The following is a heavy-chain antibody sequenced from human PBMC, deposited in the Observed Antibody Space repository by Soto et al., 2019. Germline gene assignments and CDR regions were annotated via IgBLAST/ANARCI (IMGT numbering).Heavy chain of an antibody. V-gene: IGHV3-33*08. CDR2: IWYDGSNK. D-gene: IGHD3-10*01. CDR1: GFTFSSYG. Sequence: GGSLRLSCAASGFTFSSYGMHWVRQAPGKGLKRVAVIWYDGSNKYYADSVKGRFTISRDNSKNTLYLQMNSLRAEDTAVYYCARVISSGSPLGSWWNYYYGMDVWGQGTTVTVSS. CDR3: ARVISSGSPLGSWWNYYYGMDV. J-gene: IGHJ6*02.